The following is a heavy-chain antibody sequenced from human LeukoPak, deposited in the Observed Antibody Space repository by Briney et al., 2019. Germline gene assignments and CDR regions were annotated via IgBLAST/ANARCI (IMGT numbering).Heavy chain of an antibody. CDR2: ISYDGSNK. D-gene: IGHD6-19*01. J-gene: IGHJ3*02. CDR3: AKADRQWLYSLTDAFDI. Sequence: GGSLRLSCAASGFTFSSYGMHWVRQAPGKGLEWVAVISYDGSNKYYADSVKGRFTISRDNSKNTLYLQMNSLRAEDTAVYYCAKADRQWLYSLTDAFDIWGQGTMVTVSS. CDR1: GFTFSSYG. V-gene: IGHV3-30*18.